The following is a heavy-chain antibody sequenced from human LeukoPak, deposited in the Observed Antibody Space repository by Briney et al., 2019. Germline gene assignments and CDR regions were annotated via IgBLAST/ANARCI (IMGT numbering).Heavy chain of an antibody. Sequence: GGSLRLSCAASGFTFSSSAMHWVRQASGKGLEWVGRIRSKANSYATAYAASVKGRFTISRDDSKNTAYLQMNSLKTEDTAVYYCTRHRSKIVVVPAAWESWFDPWGQGTLVTVSS. D-gene: IGHD2-2*01. V-gene: IGHV3-73*01. CDR3: TRHRSKIVVVPAAWESWFDP. CDR1: GFTFSSSA. J-gene: IGHJ5*02. CDR2: IRSKANSYAT.